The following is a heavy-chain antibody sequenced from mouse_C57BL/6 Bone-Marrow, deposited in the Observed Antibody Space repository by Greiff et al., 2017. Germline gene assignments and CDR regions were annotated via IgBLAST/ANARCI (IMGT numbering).Heavy chain of an antibody. CDR1: GFTFNTYA. J-gene: IGHJ1*03. CDR2: IRSKSSNYAT. D-gene: IGHD2-4*01. CDR3: VRSLYYDYERYFDV. V-gene: IGHV10-3*01. Sequence: EVMLVESGGGLVQPKGSLKLSCAASGFTFNTYAMHWVRQAPGKGLEWVARIRSKSSNYATYYADSVKDRFTISRDDSQSMLYLQMNNLKTEDTAMYYCVRSLYYDYERYFDVWGTGTTVTVSS.